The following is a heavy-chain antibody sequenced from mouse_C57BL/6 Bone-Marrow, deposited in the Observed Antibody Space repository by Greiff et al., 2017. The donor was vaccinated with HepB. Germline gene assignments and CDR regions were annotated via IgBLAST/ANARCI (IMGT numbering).Heavy chain of an antibody. CDR3: AREERAFDY. CDR1: GYSITSGYY. D-gene: IGHD3-1*01. Sequence: EVKLQESGPGLVKPSQSLSLTCSVPGYSITSGYYWNWIRQFPGNKLEWMGYISYDGSNNYNPSLKNRISITRDTSKNQFFLKLNSVTTEDTATYYCAREERAFDYWGQGTTLTVSS. J-gene: IGHJ2*01. V-gene: IGHV3-6*01. CDR2: ISYDGSN.